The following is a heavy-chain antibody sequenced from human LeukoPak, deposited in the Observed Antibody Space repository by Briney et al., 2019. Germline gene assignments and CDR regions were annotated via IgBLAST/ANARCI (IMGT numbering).Heavy chain of an antibody. CDR3: ARARITMIVDEHIDY. J-gene: IGHJ4*02. D-gene: IGHD3-22*01. CDR2: VSYDGSNK. Sequence: GGSLRLSCAASGFTFSGYPIHWVRQAPGKGLEWVAVVSYDGSNKYYADSVKGRFTISRDNAKNSLYLQMNSLRAEDTAVYYCARARITMIVDEHIDYWGQGTLVTVSS. CDR1: GFTFSGYP. V-gene: IGHV3-30-3*01.